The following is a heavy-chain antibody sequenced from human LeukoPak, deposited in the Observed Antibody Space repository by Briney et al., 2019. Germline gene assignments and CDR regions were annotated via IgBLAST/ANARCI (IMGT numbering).Heavy chain of an antibody. V-gene: IGHV4-61*02. J-gene: IGHJ6*02. CDR2: IYTSGST. CDR1: GGSISSGSYY. D-gene: IGHD6-13*01. Sequence: SETLSLTRTVSGGSISSGSYYWSWIRQPAGKGLEWIGRIYTSGSTNYNPSLKSRVTISVDTSKNQFSLKLSSVTAADTAVYYCARATLGIAAAGGMDVWGQGTTVTVSS. CDR3: ARATLGIAAAGGMDV.